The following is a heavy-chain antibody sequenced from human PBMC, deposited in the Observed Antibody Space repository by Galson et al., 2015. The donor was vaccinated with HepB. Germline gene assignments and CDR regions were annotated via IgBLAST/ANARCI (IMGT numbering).Heavy chain of an antibody. V-gene: IGHV3-21*01. D-gene: IGHD2-15*01. Sequence: SLRLSCAASGFTFSTYIMNWVRQAPGKGLEWVSSISSSSSYIYYADSVKGRFTISRDNAKNSLYLQLNSLRAEDTAVYCCARAGSSFPPANKEGRFLDLWGRCPLVTVSP. J-gene: IGHJ2*01. CDR2: ISSSSSYI. CDR3: ARAGSSFPPANKEGRFLDL. CDR1: GFTFSTYI.